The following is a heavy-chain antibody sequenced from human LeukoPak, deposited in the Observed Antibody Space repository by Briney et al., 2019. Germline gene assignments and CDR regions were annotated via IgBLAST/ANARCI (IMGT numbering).Heavy chain of an antibody. CDR2: ISSSGSPI. CDR1: GFTFSNYE. J-gene: IGHJ6*02. Sequence: GGSLRLSCAASGFTFSNYEMNWVRQAPGKGLEWVSYISSSGSPIYYADSVKGRFTISRDNAKNSLYLQMNSLRAEDTAVYYCVMDMDVWGQGTTVTVSS. V-gene: IGHV3-48*03. CDR3: VMDMDV.